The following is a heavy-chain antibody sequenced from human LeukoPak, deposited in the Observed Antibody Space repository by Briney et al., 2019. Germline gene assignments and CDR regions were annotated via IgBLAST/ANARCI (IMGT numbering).Heavy chain of an antibody. Sequence: GGSLRLSCAASGFTFSSYSMNWVRQAPGKGLEWVSYISSSSTIYYADSVKGRFTISRDNAKNSLYLQMNSLRAEDTAVYYCARGRSYPDYWGQGTLVTVSS. V-gene: IGHV3-48*01. J-gene: IGHJ4*02. D-gene: IGHD1-26*01. CDR3: ARGRSYPDY. CDR2: ISSSSTI. CDR1: GFTFSSYS.